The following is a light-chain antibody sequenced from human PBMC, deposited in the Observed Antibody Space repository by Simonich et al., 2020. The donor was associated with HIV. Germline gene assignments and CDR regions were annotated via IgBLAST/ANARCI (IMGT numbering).Light chain of an antibody. CDR3: MQPLQTVT. CDR1: QSLLHSSGCNY. V-gene: IGKV2-28*01. CDR2: LGS. J-gene: IGKJ4*01. Sequence: DIVMTQSPLSLPVTPGEPASIPCRSTQSLLHSSGCNYLHWYLQKPGQAPHLLLYLGSNRASGVPDRFSGCGSGTDFTLKINRVEAEDVGIYYCMQPLQTVTFGGGTKVEIK.